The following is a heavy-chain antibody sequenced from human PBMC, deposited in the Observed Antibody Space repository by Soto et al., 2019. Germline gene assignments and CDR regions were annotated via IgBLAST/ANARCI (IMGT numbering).Heavy chain of an antibody. V-gene: IGHV5-51*01. CDR3: ARLSSGLPLGYYGMDV. Sequence: GESLKISFKGSGYSFTSYWIGWVRQMPGKGLEWMGIIYPGDSDTRYSPSFQGQVTISADKSISTAYLQWSSLKASDTAMYYCARLSSGLPLGYYGMDVWGQGTTVTVSS. CDR1: GYSFTSYW. D-gene: IGHD6-19*01. J-gene: IGHJ6*02. CDR2: IYPGDSDT.